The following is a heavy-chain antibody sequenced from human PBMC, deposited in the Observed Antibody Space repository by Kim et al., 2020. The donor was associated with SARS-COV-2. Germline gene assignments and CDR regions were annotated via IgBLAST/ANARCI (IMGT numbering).Heavy chain of an antibody. V-gene: IGHV3-11*05. J-gene: IGHJ6*02. Sequence: GGSLRLSCAASGFTFSDYYMSWIRQAPGKGLEWVSYISSSSSYTNYADSVKGRFTISRDNAKNSLYLQMNSLRAEDTAVYYCARDNYGSGSLLNYYYYGMDVWGQGTTVTVSS. CDR1: GFTFSDYY. CDR2: ISSSSSYT. D-gene: IGHD3-10*01. CDR3: ARDNYGSGSLLNYYYYGMDV.